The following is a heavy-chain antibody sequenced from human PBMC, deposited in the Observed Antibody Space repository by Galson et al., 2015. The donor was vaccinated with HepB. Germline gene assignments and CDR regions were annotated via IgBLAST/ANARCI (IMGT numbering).Heavy chain of an antibody. V-gene: IGHV4-39*01. Sequence: QVQLQESGPGLVKPSETLSLTCTVSGGSVSSTTYYWGWIRQPTGKGLEWVGSMFHTGATYYNPSLRSRVTISIDPSKNQVSLKMNSVTAADRAVYYCARSQRSWGKDLHAPDIWGQGTLVTVSS. CDR1: GGSVSSTTYY. J-gene: IGHJ3*02. D-gene: IGHD7-27*01. CDR2: MFHTGAT. CDR3: ARSQRSWGKDLHAPDI.